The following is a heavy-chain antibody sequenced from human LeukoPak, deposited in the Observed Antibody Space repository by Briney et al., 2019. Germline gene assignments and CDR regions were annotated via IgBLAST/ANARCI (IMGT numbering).Heavy chain of an antibody. CDR2: GTHDGVT. V-gene: IGHV4-34*01. CDR3: AGGLNILDY. Sequence: PSETLSLTCAVHGGSLSGNYWSWIRQPPGKGPEWIGQGTHDGVTTYNPSLKSRVTISVDTPRNQVSLKVTSLTAADTAEYYCAGGLNILDYWGQGSLVTVSS. J-gene: IGHJ4*02. CDR1: GGSLSGNY.